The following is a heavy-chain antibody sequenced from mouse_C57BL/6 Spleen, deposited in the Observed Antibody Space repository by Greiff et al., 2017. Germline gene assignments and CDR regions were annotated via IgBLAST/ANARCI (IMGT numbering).Heavy chain of an antibody. Sequence: EVQLQQSGPELVKPGASVKISCKASGYTFTDYYMNWVKQSHGKSLEWIGDINPNNGGTSYNQKFKGKATLTVDKSSSTAYMELRSLTSEDSAVYYCARSGKLGSGSLAYWGQGTLVTVSA. J-gene: IGHJ3*01. CDR3: ARSGKLGSGSLAY. D-gene: IGHD3-2*02. V-gene: IGHV1-26*01. CDR2: INPNNGGT. CDR1: GYTFTDYY.